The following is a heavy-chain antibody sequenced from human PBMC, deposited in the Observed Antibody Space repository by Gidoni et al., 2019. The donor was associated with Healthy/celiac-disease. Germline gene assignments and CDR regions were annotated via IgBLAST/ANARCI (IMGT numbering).Heavy chain of an antibody. CDR3: AKDSDYIWGSYRPNYYYYGMDV. D-gene: IGHD3-16*02. V-gene: IGHV3-43D*04. J-gene: IGHJ6*02. CDR2: ISWDGCST. Sequence: EVQLVESGGVVVQPGGSLRLSCAASGFTLHEYAMHRVRQAPGEGLGWVSLISWDGCSTYYADSVKGRCTISRDNSKNSLYLQMNSLRAEDTALYYCAKDSDYIWGSYRPNYYYYGMDVWGQGTTVTVSS. CDR1: GFTLHEYA.